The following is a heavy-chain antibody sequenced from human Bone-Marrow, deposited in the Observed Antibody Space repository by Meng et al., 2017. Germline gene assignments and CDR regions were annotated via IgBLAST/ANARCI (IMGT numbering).Heavy chain of an antibody. V-gene: IGHV5-51*01. CDR1: GYSFTSYW. CDR2: IYPGDSDT. CDR3: ARLGAGIAAAGTTPPPFDY. Sequence: GESLKISCKGSGYSFTSYWIGWVRQMPGKGLEWMGIIYPGDSDTRYSPSFQGQVTISADKSISTAYLQWSSLKASDTAMYYCARLGAGIAAAGTTPPPFDYWGQGTRVTVSS. J-gene: IGHJ4*02. D-gene: IGHD6-13*01.